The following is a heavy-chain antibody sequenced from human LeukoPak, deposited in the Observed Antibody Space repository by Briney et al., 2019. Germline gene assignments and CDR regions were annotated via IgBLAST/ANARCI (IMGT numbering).Heavy chain of an antibody. CDR2: ISGSGGST. Sequence: QPGGSLRLSCAASDFTFSDYAMSWVRQAPGKGLEWVSGISGSGGSTYYADSVRGRFTISRDDSKNTLYLQMNSVRVEDTAVYYCAKGRVYDSSGYHTWGQGTLVTVSS. CDR3: AKGRVYDSSGYHT. V-gene: IGHV3-23*01. CDR1: DFTFSDYA. J-gene: IGHJ4*02. D-gene: IGHD3-22*01.